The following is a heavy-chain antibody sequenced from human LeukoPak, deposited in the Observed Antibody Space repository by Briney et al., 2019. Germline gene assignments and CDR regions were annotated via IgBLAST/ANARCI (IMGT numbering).Heavy chain of an antibody. V-gene: IGHV1-2*02. Sequence: VASVKVSCKASGYTFTSYDINWVRQATGQGLEWMGWINPNSGGTNYAQKFQGRVTMTRDTSISTAYMELSRLRSDDTTVYYCARGYSYGLTDYWGQGTLVTVSS. CDR2: INPNSGGT. J-gene: IGHJ4*02. D-gene: IGHD5-18*01. CDR3: ARGYSYGLTDY. CDR1: GYTFTSYD.